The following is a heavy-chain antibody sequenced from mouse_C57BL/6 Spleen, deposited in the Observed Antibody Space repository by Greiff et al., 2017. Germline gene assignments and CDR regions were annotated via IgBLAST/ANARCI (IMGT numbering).Heavy chain of an antibody. D-gene: IGHD2-4*01. J-gene: IGHJ1*03. CDR3: ASPGGDYDDWYFDV. V-gene: IGHV1-82*01. CDR1: GYAFSSSW. Sequence: VQLQQSGPELVKPGASVKISCKASGYAFSSSWMNWVKQRPGKGLEWIGRIYPGDGDTNYNGKFKGKATLTADKSSSTAYMQLSSLTSEDSAVYFGASPGGDYDDWYFDVWGTGTTVTVSS. CDR2: IYPGDGDT.